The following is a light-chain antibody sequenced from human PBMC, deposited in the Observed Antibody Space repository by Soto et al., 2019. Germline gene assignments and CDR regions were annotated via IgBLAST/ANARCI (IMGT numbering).Light chain of an antibody. V-gene: IGKV3-20*01. CDR1: QSGFSTY. Sequence: EVVLTQSPGTLSLFPGERATLSCRASQSGFSTYLAWFQQKPGQVPRLLIYGAYTRATGVADRFIGTGSGTDFTLTISRLEPEEFAVYYCHQYGNAPWTLGQGTKVE. J-gene: IGKJ1*01. CDR2: GAY. CDR3: HQYGNAPWT.